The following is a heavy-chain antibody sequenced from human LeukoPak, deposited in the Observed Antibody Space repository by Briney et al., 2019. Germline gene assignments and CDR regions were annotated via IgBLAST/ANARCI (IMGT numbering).Heavy chain of an antibody. Sequence: PGGSLRLSCVASGFTFNIYWMSWVRQAPGKGLEWVANIKEDGSEKDYVDSVKGRFTISRDNVKNTLYLQMNSLRADDTAVYYCARVQGHPPNGLDIWGQGTMVTVSS. CDR3: ARVQGHPPNGLDI. V-gene: IGHV3-7*01. CDR1: GFTFNIYW. CDR2: IKEDGSEK. J-gene: IGHJ3*02. D-gene: IGHD2-8*01.